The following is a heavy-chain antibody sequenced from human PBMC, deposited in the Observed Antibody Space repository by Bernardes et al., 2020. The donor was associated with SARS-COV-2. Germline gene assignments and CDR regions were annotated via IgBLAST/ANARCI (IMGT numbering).Heavy chain of an antibody. J-gene: IGHJ4*02. Sequence: GGSLRLSCVVSGFTFGVHGIHCVLHAPGKGLGWVADIVSDGSNKYYADSVKGRFTISRDNSKNTLYLQMNSLRAEDTAVYYCARDRAIGVVHTADIDYWGQGTLVTVSS. CDR1: GFTFGVHG. CDR3: ARDRAIGVVHTADIDY. D-gene: IGHD3-3*01. V-gene: IGHV3-33*08. CDR2: IVSDGSNK.